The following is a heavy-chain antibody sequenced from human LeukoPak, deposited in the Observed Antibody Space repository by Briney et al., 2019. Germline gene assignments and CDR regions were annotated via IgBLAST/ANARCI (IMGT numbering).Heavy chain of an antibody. J-gene: IGHJ3*02. CDR3: AKEWGAGSDAFDI. CDR1: GFTFSSYG. D-gene: IGHD1-26*01. CDR2: ISYDGSNK. Sequence: GGSLRLSCAASGFTFSSYGMHWVRQAPGKGLEWVAVISYDGSNKYYADSVKGRFTISRDNSKDTLYLQMNSLRAEDTAVYYCAKEWGAGSDAFDIWSQGTMVTVSS. V-gene: IGHV3-30*18.